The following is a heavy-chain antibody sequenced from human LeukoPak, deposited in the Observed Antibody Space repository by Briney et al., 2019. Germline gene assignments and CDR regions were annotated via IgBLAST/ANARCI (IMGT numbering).Heavy chain of an antibody. J-gene: IGHJ4*02. CDR1: GFAFSSYS. D-gene: IGHD6-13*01. V-gene: IGHV3-21*01. Sequence: GGSLRLSCAASGFAFSSYSMNWVRQAPGKGLEWVSSISSSSSYIYYADSVKGRFTISRDNAKNSLYLQMNSLRAEDTAVYYCAKAGHRAAGLYFDYWGQGTLVTVSS. CDR2: ISSSSSYI. CDR3: AKAGHRAAGLYFDY.